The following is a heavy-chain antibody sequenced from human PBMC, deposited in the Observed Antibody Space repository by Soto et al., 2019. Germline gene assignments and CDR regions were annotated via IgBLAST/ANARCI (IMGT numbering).Heavy chain of an antibody. V-gene: IGHV3-33*01. Sequence: PGGSLRLSCAASGFTFSSYGMHWVRQAPGKGLEWVAVIWYDGSNKYYADSVKGRFTISRDNSKNTLYLQMNSLRAEDSAVYYCAIVGITGLPYGYLYYYYYYMDVWGKGTTVTVSS. J-gene: IGHJ6*03. CDR2: IWYDGSNK. CDR1: GFTFSSYG. CDR3: AIVGITGLPYGYLYYYYYYMDV. D-gene: IGHD5-18*01.